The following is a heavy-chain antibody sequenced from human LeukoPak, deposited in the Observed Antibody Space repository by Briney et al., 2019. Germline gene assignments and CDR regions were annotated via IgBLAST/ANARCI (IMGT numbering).Heavy chain of an antibody. J-gene: IGHJ4*02. CDR1: DFIFSQYW. V-gene: IGHV3-7*01. D-gene: IGHD2-15*01. Sequence: GGSLRPSCVASDFIFSQYWMSWVRQAPGKGLEWVANIRQDGNETYYVDSVKGRFTISRDNAKKSLYLQMNSLRADDTAVYYCGLGGFDYWGQGTLVTVSS. CDR2: IRQDGNET. CDR3: GLGGFDY.